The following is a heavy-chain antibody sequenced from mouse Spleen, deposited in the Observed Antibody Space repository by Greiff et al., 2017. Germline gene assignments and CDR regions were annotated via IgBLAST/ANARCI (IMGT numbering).Heavy chain of an antibody. J-gene: IGHJ4*01. CDR2: IYPGSGST. CDR3: ARGPYYYGSSLSAMDY. V-gene: IGHV1-55*01. D-gene: IGHD1-1*01. Sequence: QVQLQQPGAELVKPGASVKMSCKASGYTFTSYWITWVKQRPGQGLEWIGDIYPGSGSTNYNEKFKSKATLTVDTSSSTAYMQLSSLTSEDSAVYYCARGPYYYGSSLSAMDYWGQGTSVTVSS. CDR1: GYTFTSYW.